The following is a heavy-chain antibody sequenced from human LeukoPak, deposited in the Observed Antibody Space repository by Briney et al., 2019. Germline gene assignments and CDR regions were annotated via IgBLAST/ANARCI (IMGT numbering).Heavy chain of an antibody. CDR1: GGSISSYY. CDR3: ARHADPDLPPDGDWFDP. V-gene: IGHV4-4*08. Sequence: SETLSLTCTVSGGSISSYYWSWIRQPPGKGLEWIGYIYPSGSTNYNPSLKSRITISVDTSKNQFSLKLNSVTAADTAVYYSARHADPDLPPDGDWFDPWGQRTLVTVSS. CDR2: IYPSGST. J-gene: IGHJ5*02.